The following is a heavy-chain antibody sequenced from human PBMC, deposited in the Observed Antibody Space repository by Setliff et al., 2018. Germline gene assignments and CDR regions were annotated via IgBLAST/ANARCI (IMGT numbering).Heavy chain of an antibody. CDR2: IYPGDSNT. CDR3: ARLGSSSPERGYYFDY. J-gene: IGHJ4*02. CDR1: GYSFTNYW. V-gene: IGHV5-51*01. Sequence: PGESLKISCKGSGYSFTNYWIGWVRQMPGKGLEWMGIIYPGDSNTRYSPSFQGQVTISADKSISIAYLQWSSLKASDTAMYYCARLGSSSPERGYYFDYWGQGTLVTVSS. D-gene: IGHD6-6*01.